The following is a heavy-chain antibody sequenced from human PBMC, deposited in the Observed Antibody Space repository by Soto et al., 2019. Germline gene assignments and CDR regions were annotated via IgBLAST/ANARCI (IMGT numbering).Heavy chain of an antibody. J-gene: IGHJ6*02. CDR2: ISGSGENT. CDR3: ARESCSSTGCYYFVMDV. Sequence: EVQLVESGGGLVQPGGSLRLSCAASGFTFSSHAMGWVRQAPGKGLEWVSAISGSGENTYYADSVKGRFTISRDNSKNALYLQMYSLRAEDTAVYYCARESCSSTGCYYFVMDVWGQGTTVTVSS. CDR1: GFTFSSHA. D-gene: IGHD2-2*01. V-gene: IGHV3-23*04.